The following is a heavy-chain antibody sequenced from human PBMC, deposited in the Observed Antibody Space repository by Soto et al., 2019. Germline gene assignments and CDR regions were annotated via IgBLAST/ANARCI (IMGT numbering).Heavy chain of an antibody. CDR2: VNHGGTS. D-gene: IGHD3-10*01. J-gene: IGHJ6*02. CDR3: ASLSFLRSGDLSRCLDV. CDR1: GGSFSGYY. Sequence: SENLSLTCAVHGGSFSGYYWDWIRQPPGKGLEWIGEVNHGGTSNYNPSLKRRAIISVDTSKNQFSLKLTSVTAEDTALFFCASLSFLRSGDLSRCLDVWGQGTMVTVSS. V-gene: IGHV4-34*01.